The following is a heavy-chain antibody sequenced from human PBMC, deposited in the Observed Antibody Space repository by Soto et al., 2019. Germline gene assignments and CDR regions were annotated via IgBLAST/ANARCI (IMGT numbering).Heavy chain of an antibody. CDR1: GYDFARQW. D-gene: IGHD2-15*01. V-gene: IGHV5-51*01. J-gene: IGHJ4*02. CDR3: ASGSRDCSGGSGYSH. CDR2: IWPADSDT. Sequence: GAEVKKPGESLKISCKDSGYDFARQWIGRVRQLPVKGFEWIGIIWPADSDTRYNPTFEGQVTISADQSITTAYLQWSSLKASDTAIYYCASGSRDCSGGSGYSHWGQGTLVTVSS.